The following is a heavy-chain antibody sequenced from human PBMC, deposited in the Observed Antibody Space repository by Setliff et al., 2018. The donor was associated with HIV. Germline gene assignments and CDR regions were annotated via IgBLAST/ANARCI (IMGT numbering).Heavy chain of an antibody. CDR1: GDSISGYY. Sequence: PSETLSLTCTSSGDSISGYYWSWIRQPAGKGLEWIGRMHTSGNTIYNPSLKSRVTISVDTSKNQFSLKLSSVTAADTAVYYCARGERDYGQQDAFDIWGQGTMVTVSS. V-gene: IGHV4-4*07. CDR3: ARGERDYGQQDAFDI. CDR2: MHTSGNT. J-gene: IGHJ3*02. D-gene: IGHD4-17*01.